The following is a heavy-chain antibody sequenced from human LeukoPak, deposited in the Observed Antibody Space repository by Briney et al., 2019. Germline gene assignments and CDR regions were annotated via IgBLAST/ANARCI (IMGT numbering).Heavy chain of an antibody. CDR3: AKDQYSTSWYGKEFDY. V-gene: IGHV3-30-3*01. CDR1: GFTFSSYA. J-gene: IGHJ4*02. Sequence: GGSLRLSCAASGFTFSSYAVHWVRQAPGKGLEWVAVISYDGSNKYYADSVKGRFTISRDNSKNTLYLQMNSLRPEDTAVYYCAKDQYSTSWYGKEFDYWGQGTLVTVSS. D-gene: IGHD6-13*01. CDR2: ISYDGSNK.